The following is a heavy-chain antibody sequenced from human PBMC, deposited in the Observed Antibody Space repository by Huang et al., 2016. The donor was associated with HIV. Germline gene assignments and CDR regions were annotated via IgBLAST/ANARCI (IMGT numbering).Heavy chain of an antibody. V-gene: IGHV4-39*01. CDR3: VRHRPNYDFWSGYYPYFDD. CDR2: MYDSGST. CDR1: GGSISSSFYY. D-gene: IGHD3-3*01. Sequence: QVQLQESGRGLVKPSETLSLTCTVSGGSISSSFYYWGWIRQSPGKGLEGIGSMYDSGSTYYNPSLKSRVTISADTSNSQFSLKLTSVTAADSAVYYCVRHRPNYDFWSGYYPYFDDWGQGTLVTVSS. J-gene: IGHJ4*02.